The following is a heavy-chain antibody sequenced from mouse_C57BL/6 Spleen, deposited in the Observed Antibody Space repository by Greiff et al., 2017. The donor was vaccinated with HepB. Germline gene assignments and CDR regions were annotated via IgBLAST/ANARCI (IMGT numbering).Heavy chain of an antibody. Sequence: QVQLQQPGAELVKPGASVKLSCKASGYTFTSYWMHWVKQRPGQGLEWIGMIHPNSGSTNYNEKFKSKATLTVDKSSSTAYMQLSGLTSEDSAVYYCARSGDPWFAYWGQGTLVTVSA. CDR1: GYTFTSYW. J-gene: IGHJ3*01. CDR3: ARSGDPWFAY. D-gene: IGHD4-1*01. CDR2: IHPNSGST. V-gene: IGHV1-64*01.